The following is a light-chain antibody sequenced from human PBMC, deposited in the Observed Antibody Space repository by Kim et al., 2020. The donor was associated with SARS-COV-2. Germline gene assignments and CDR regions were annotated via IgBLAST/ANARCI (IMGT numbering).Light chain of an antibody. Sequence: DIQMTQSPSSLSASVGDRVTITCRASQDIANSLVWFQQKPGKAPKSLISSASTVQNGVSSRFSGSGYGTYFTLTISSMQPEDFATYYCQQYKTYPLNFGGGTKVDIK. CDR3: QQYKTYPLN. CDR1: QDIANS. CDR2: SAS. J-gene: IGKJ4*01. V-gene: IGKV1-16*01.